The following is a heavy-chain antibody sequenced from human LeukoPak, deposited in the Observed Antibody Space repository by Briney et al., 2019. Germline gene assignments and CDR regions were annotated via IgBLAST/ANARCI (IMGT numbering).Heavy chain of an antibody. CDR2: IIPIFGIA. CDR3: ARDPLRAYYDILTGTQGNYFDY. CDR1: GGTFSSYA. D-gene: IGHD3-9*01. Sequence: SVKVSCKASGGTFSSYAISWVRQAPGQGLEWMGRIIPIFGIANYAQKFQGRVTITADKSTSTAYMELRSLRSDDTAVYYCARDPLRAYYDILTGTQGNYFDYWGQGTLVTVSS. V-gene: IGHV1-69*04. J-gene: IGHJ4*02.